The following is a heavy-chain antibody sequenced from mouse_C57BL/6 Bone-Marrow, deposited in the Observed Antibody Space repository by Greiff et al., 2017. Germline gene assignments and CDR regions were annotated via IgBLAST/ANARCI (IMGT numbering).Heavy chain of an antibody. J-gene: IGHJ3*01. CDR1: GFNIKDDY. CDR2: IDPEIGDT. D-gene: IGHD2-1*01. CDR3: TTKGNSAGFAY. V-gene: IGHV14-4*01. Sequence: VQLQESGAELVRPGASVKLSCTASGFNIKDDYMHWVKPRPEQGLEWIGWIDPEIGDTEYASKFQGKATITADTSSNTAYRQLSSLTSEYTAVYDCTTKGNSAGFAYWGQGTLVTVSA.